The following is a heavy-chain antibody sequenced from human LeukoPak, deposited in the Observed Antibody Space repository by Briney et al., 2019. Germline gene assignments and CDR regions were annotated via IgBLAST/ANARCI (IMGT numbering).Heavy chain of an antibody. V-gene: IGHV4-59*01. J-gene: IGHJ5*02. CDR2: IYYSGST. Sequence: SETLSLTCTVSGGSISSYYWSWIRQPPGKGLEWIGYIYYSGSTNYNPSLKSRVTISVDTSKNQFSLKLSSVTAADTAVYYCARGGDYYDSSGYYYIYGTGNWFDPWGQGTLVTVSS. D-gene: IGHD3-22*01. CDR3: ARGGDYYDSSGYYYIYGTGNWFDP. CDR1: GGSISSYY.